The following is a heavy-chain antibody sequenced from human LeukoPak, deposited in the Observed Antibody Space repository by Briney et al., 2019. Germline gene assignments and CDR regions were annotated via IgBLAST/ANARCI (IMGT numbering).Heavy chain of an antibody. V-gene: IGHV3-21*01. Sequence: GGSLRLSCAASGFTFSSYSMNWVRQAPGKGLEWVSSISSSSSYIYYAGSVKGRFTISRDNATNSLYLQMNSLRAEDTAVYYCARGQGVRGVTTFDPWGQGTLVTVSS. CDR3: ARGQGVRGVTTFDP. D-gene: IGHD3-10*01. J-gene: IGHJ5*02. CDR2: ISSSSSYI. CDR1: GFTFSSYS.